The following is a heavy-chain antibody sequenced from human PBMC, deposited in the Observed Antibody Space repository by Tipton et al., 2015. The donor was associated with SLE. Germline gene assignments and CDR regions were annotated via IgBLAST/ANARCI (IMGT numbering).Heavy chain of an antibody. V-gene: IGHV4-34*01. J-gene: IGHJ4*02. CDR3: ARPHCSSTSCYRYFDY. Sequence: TLSLTCAVYGGSFSGYYWSWIRQPPGKGLEWIGEINHSGSTNYNPSLKSRVTISVDTSKNQFSLKLSSVTAADTAVYYCARPHCSSTSCYRYFDYWGQGTLVTVSS. D-gene: IGHD2-2*02. CDR2: INHSGST. CDR1: GGSFSGYY.